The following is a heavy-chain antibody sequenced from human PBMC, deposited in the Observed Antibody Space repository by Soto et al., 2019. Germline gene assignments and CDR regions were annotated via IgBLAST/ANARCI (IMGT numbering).Heavy chain of an antibody. J-gene: IGHJ6*02. CDR2: IIPIFSSR. V-gene: IGHV1-69*01. CDR1: RDTFNKYA. D-gene: IGHD3-16*01. Sequence: QVQLVQSGAEVKKPGSSVKVSCKTSRDTFNKYAFNWVRQAPGQGLEWMGWIIPIFSSRNYAEKFQGRVTITADDFTSTAYMELRSLRFEDTAVYYCARGETYLGVWGQGTTVTVS. CDR3: ARGETYLGV.